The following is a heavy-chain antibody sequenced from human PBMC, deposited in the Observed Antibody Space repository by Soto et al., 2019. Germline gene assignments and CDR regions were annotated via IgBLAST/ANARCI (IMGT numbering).Heavy chain of an antibody. V-gene: IGHV3-30*18. J-gene: IGHJ6*03. CDR1: GFTFSSYG. CDR2: ISYDGSNK. CDR3: AKVDSSSSDYYYYYYMDV. D-gene: IGHD6-6*01. Sequence: PGGSLRLSCAASGFTFSSYGMHWVRQAPGKGLEWVAVISYDGSNKYYADSVKGRFTISRDNSKNTLYLQMNSLRAEDTAVYYCAKVDSSSSDYYYYYYMDVWGKGTTVTVSS.